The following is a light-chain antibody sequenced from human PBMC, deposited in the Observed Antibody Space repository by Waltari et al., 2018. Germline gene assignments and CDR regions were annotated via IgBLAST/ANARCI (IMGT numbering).Light chain of an antibody. J-gene: IGLJ2*01. CDR1: QLGDKY. Sequence: SYELTQPPSVFVSPGQTASITCSGDQLGDKYACWYQQKPGQSPVLVIYQGGKRPSGIPERFSGSNSGNTATLTISGTQAMDEADYYCQAWDSSTVVFGGGTKLTVL. V-gene: IGLV3-1*01. CDR3: QAWDSSTVV. CDR2: QGG.